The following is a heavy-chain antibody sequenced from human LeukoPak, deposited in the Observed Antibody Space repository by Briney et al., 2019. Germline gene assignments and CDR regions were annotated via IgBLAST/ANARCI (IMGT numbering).Heavy chain of an antibody. Sequence: GGSLRLSCAASGFTFSSYWMSWVRQAPGKGLEWVANIKQDGSEKYYVDSVKGRFTISRDNAKNSLYLQMNSLRAEDTAVYYCAKDRLRSSTSCYELLDYWGQGTLVTVSS. V-gene: IGHV3-7*05. CDR2: IKQDGSEK. CDR1: GFTFSSYW. J-gene: IGHJ4*02. CDR3: AKDRLRSSTSCYELLDY. D-gene: IGHD2-2*01.